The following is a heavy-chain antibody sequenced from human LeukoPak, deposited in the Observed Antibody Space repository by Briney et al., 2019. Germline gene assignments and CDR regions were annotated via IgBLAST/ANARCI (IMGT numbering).Heavy chain of an antibody. Sequence: GGSLRLSCAATGFTFSEHYMDWVRQTPGKGLEWIGRTRNKANSYSTEYAASVKGRFTISRDESKNSLYLQISSLKTEDTAVYFCARGETGTFRGPYFDYWGQGTLVTVSS. D-gene: IGHD1-1*01. V-gene: IGHV3-72*01. J-gene: IGHJ4*02. CDR1: GFTFSEHY. CDR3: ARGETGTFRGPYFDY. CDR2: TRNKANSYST.